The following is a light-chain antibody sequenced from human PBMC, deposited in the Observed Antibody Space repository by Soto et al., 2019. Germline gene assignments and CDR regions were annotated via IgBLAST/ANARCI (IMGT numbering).Light chain of an antibody. J-gene: IGKJ1*01. Sequence: DIQLTQSPSRLSASXGDRVTITCRASQNINNWLAWYQQKPGKAPNLLIYDASSLESGVPSRFSGSGSGTEFTLTISSLQPDDFATYYCQQYNTYWTFGQGTKVDIK. CDR2: DAS. V-gene: IGKV1-5*01. CDR3: QQYNTYWT. CDR1: QNINNW.